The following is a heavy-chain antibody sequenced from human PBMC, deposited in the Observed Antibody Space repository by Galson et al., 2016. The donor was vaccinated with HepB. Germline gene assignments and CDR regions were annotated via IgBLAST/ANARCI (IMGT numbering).Heavy chain of an antibody. CDR3: ARPGYCSGSSCYVPFDI. D-gene: IGHD2-15*01. J-gene: IGHJ3*02. Sequence: SLRLSCAPSGFTFSSYWMNWVRQAPGKGLVWVSRINNDGSNTTYADSVKGRFTISRDNAKNTLYLQMNSLRAEDTAVYYCARPGYCSGSSCYVPFDIWGQGTMATVSS. V-gene: IGHV3-74*03. CDR2: INNDGSNT. CDR1: GFTFSSYW.